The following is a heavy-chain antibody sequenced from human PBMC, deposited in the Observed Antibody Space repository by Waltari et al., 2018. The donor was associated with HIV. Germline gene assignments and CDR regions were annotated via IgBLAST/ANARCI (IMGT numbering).Heavy chain of an antibody. CDR1: GFDFRRFT. J-gene: IGHJ4*02. CDR3: VRDDPGYVAIDY. Sequence: LVQSGGGEVPEGGSLVLSCSGAGFDFRRFTLNWVRQTPRRGLEWVASLRRDTYEANYLASVRGRFIISRDNAKSSAYLEMSSLRVEDTATYYCVRDDPGYVAIDYWGQGSQVVVS. CDR2: LRRDTYEA. D-gene: IGHD2-15*01. V-gene: IGHV3-7*03.